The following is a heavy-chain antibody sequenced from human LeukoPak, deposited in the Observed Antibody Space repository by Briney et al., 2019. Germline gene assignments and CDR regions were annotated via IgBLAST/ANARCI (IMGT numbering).Heavy chain of an antibody. CDR2: ISSDGINK. CDR3: ARQYSDGYVLGSALDY. V-gene: IGHV3-30*14. Sequence: GTSLRLSCAASGFTFSIYAIQWVRQAPGKGLEWVAVISSDGINKYYADSVMGRFTITRDNSKNTVYLQMNSLRVEDTAVYYCARQYSDGYVLGSALDYWGRGTLVTVSS. J-gene: IGHJ4*02. CDR1: GFTFSIYA. D-gene: IGHD5-18*01.